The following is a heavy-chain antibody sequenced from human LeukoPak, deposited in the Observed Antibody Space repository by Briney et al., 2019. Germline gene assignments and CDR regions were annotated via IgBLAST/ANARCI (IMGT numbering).Heavy chain of an antibody. CDR3: ARWGSYAFDF. D-gene: IGHD3-16*01. V-gene: IGHV4-34*01. Sequence: PSETLSLTCAVYGGSFSGYYWSWIRQPPGKGLEWIGEINHSGSTNYNPSLKGRVTISVDTSKNQFSLKLSSVTAADTAVYYCARWGSYAFDFWGQGTWSPSPQ. J-gene: IGHJ4*02. CDR2: INHSGST. CDR1: GGSFSGYY.